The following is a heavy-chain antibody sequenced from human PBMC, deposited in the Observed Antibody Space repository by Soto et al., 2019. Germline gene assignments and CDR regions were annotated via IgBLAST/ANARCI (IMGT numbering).Heavy chain of an antibody. D-gene: IGHD3-10*01. J-gene: IGHJ4*01. V-gene: IGHV1-18*04. CDR3: ARDQRYYGSGSYYSDN. CDR2: ISAYTGKA. Sequence: ASVKVSCKTSGYVFISYGISWVRQAPGHGLEWVGWISAYTGKADYAQKFQGRVTMTTETSTSTAFLELWSLRSDDTAVYYCARDQRYYGSGSYYSDNWG. CDR1: GYVFISYG.